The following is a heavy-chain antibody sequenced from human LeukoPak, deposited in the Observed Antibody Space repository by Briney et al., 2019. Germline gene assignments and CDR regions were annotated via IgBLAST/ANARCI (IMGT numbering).Heavy chain of an antibody. CDR2: ISSYNGKT. V-gene: IGHV1-18*01. CDR1: GYSFTSYS. D-gene: IGHD3-22*01. Sequence: ASVKVSCKASGYSFTSYSISWVRQAPGQGLEWVGWISSYNGKTNYGKNVQGRVTMTTDTSTSTAYMELRSLRSDDTAIYYCARNYDSSKDGNDYWGQGTLVTVSS. J-gene: IGHJ4*02. CDR3: ARNYDSSKDGNDY.